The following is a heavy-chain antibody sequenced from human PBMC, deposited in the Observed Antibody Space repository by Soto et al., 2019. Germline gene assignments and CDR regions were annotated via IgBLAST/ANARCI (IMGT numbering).Heavy chain of an antibody. CDR3: AKDLYRAVAGPRFDY. CDR2: ISASGGST. V-gene: IGHV3-23*01. D-gene: IGHD6-19*01. J-gene: IGHJ4*02. CDR1: GFTFSTYG. Sequence: GGSLRLSCAASGFTFSTYGMSWVRQAPGKGLEWVSGISASGGSTYYADSVKGRFTISRDNSKSTLYLQMNSLRAEDTAVYYCAKDLYRAVAGPRFDYWGQGTLVTVSS.